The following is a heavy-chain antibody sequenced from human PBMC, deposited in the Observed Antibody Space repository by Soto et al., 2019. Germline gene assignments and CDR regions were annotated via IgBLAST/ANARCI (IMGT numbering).Heavy chain of an antibody. J-gene: IGHJ5*02. CDR1: GYTFTSYA. CDR2: INAGNGNT. CDR3: ARAPMVTIWCDP. D-gene: IGHD5-18*01. Sequence: QVQLVQSGAEVKKPGASVKVSCKASGYTFTSYAMHWVRQAPGQRLEWMGWINAGNGNTKYSQKFQGRVTITRDTSASTGYMELSSLRSEATAVYYCARAPMVTIWCDPWGQGTMVTVSS. V-gene: IGHV1-3*01.